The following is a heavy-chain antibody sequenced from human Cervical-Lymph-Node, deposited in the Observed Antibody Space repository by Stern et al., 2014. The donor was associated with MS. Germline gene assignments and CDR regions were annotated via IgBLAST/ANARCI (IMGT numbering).Heavy chain of an antibody. J-gene: IGHJ4*02. Sequence: EVQLVQSGGGLVKPGGSLRLSCAASGFIFSNHSMNWVRQAPGKGLEWVSSISSSSSYIYYADSVKGRSIISRDNGKNSLFLQMNSVRAEDTAVYYCARGPKPDFWTGYHDYWGQGTLVTVSS. CDR2: ISSSSSYI. D-gene: IGHD3/OR15-3a*01. V-gene: IGHV3-21*01. CDR3: ARGPKPDFWTGYHDY. CDR1: GFIFSNHS.